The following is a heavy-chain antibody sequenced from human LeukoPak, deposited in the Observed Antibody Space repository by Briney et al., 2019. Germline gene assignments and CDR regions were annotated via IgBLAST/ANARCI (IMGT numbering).Heavy chain of an antibody. Sequence: PSETLSLTCTVSGGSISSYYWSWIRQPPGKGLEWIGDIYYSGSTNYNPSLKSRVTISVDTSKNQFSLKLSSVPAANTAVYYCARDSFRAATDPFDIWGQGTMVTVSS. D-gene: IGHD3-16*01. CDR1: GGSISSYY. J-gene: IGHJ3*02. V-gene: IGHV4-59*12. CDR2: IYYSGST. CDR3: ARDSFRAATDPFDI.